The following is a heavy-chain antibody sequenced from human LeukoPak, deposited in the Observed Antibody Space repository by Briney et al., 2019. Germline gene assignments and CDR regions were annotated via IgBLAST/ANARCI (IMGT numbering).Heavy chain of an antibody. J-gene: IGHJ4*02. Sequence: SVKVSCKVSGGSFTNNAISWVRQASGQGPEWMGRILPIFGTAEYAERFQGRLTLTADKSTTTAYIELTSLKIEDTALYFCTRGKGFVGHFDFWGQGTLVTVSS. CDR3: TRGKGFVGHFDF. D-gene: IGHD3-3*01. CDR2: ILPIFGTA. V-gene: IGHV1-69*06. CDR1: GGSFTNNA.